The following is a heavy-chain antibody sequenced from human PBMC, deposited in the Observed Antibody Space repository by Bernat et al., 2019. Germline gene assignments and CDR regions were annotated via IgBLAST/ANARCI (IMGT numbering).Heavy chain of an antibody. CDR1: DGAFSTYY. D-gene: IGHD4-4*01. Sequence: QVQLQQWGAGLLKPSETLSLTCAVSDGAFSTYYWGWIRQPPGKGLDWIGEINHSGSTNYNPSLKSRVTMSVDTSRNRFSLKLSSVTAADSAIYFCARGGVDNSNYGGLFDSWGQGTLLTVSS. CDR3: ARGGVDNSNYGGLFDS. CDR2: INHSGST. J-gene: IGHJ4*02. V-gene: IGHV4-34*02.